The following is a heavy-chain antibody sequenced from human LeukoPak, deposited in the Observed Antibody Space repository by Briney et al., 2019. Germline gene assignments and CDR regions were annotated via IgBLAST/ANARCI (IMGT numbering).Heavy chain of an antibody. J-gene: IGHJ6*03. Sequence: GGSLILSCAASGFTFSSNAVTWVRQAPGKYLEWVSGITGSGGNTYYAGSVKGRFTISRDNSKNTLYVQMNSLRAEDTAVYYCARGSSGSTYYYMDVWGKGTTVTVSS. CDR1: GFTFSSNA. CDR3: ARGSSGSTYYYMDV. D-gene: IGHD3-22*01. V-gene: IGHV3-23*01. CDR2: ITGSGGNT.